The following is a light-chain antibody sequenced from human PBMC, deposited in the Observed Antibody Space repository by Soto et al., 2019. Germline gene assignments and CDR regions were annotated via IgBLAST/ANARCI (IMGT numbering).Light chain of an antibody. CDR3: QQYNEWPLT. Sequence: ETVMTQSPATLSVSPGERATLSCAASQSVSTNLAWYQQKPGQVPRLLIYGASTRASDIPARFSGSGSGTEFTLTISSLQSEDFAVYYCQQYNEWPLTFGGGTKVEIE. CDR2: GAS. CDR1: QSVSTN. J-gene: IGKJ4*01. V-gene: IGKV3-15*01.